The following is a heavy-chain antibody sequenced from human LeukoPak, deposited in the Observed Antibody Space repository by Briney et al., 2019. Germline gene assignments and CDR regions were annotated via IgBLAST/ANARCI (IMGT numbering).Heavy chain of an antibody. J-gene: IGHJ4*02. Sequence: SETLSLTCAVYGGSFSGYYWSWIRQHPGKGLEWIWEINHSGSTNYNPSLKSRVTISVDTSKNQFSLRLSSVTAADTAVYYCARDLRYDSSGWAFDYWGQGTLVTVSS. V-gene: IGHV4-34*01. CDR1: GGSFSGYY. D-gene: IGHD3-22*01. CDR3: ARDLRYDSSGWAFDY. CDR2: INHSGST.